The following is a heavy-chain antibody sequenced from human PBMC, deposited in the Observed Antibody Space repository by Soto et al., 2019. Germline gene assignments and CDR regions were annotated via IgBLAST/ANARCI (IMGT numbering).Heavy chain of an antibody. Sequence: EVQLVESGGGLVKPGGSLRLSCAASGFTFSKYRMNWVRQAPGKGLEWVSYISRSSNYKFYADSGKDRFTISRDNTKTFLRLQMNSLRAEDTTVYYCARNPFYCCDAGSSNYWGQGTRVTVSS. CDR1: GFTFSKYR. CDR3: ARNPFYCCDAGSSNY. D-gene: IGHD2-15*01. CDR2: ISRSSNYK. V-gene: IGHV3-21*06. J-gene: IGHJ4*02.